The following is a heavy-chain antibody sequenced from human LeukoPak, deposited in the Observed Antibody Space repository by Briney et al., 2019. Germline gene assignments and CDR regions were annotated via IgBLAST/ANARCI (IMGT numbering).Heavy chain of an antibody. J-gene: IGHJ4*02. V-gene: IGHV4-34*01. CDR1: GGSFSGFR. CDR2: INHSGGT. Sequence: PSETLSLTCAVSGGSFSGFRWHWIRQPPGKGPEWIGEINHSGGTTYNPSLKSRVTISVDTSKIQFSLNLTSVTAADTAVYYCARDHRGSYYPHYFDYWGQGTLVTVSS. D-gene: IGHD1-26*01. CDR3: ARDHRGSYYPHYFDY.